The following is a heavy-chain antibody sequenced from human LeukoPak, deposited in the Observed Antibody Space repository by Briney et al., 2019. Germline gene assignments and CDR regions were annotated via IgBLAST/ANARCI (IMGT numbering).Heavy chain of an antibody. Sequence: PSETLSLTCAVYGGSFSGYYWSWIRQPPGKGLEWIGEINHSGSTNYNPSLKSRVTISVDTSKNQFSLKLSSVTAADTAVYYCAGRVVIIPLSYYYYGMDVWGQGTTVTVSS. CDR3: AGRVVIIPLSYYYYGMDV. V-gene: IGHV4-34*01. J-gene: IGHJ6*02. D-gene: IGHD3-3*01. CDR2: INHSGST. CDR1: GGSFSGYY.